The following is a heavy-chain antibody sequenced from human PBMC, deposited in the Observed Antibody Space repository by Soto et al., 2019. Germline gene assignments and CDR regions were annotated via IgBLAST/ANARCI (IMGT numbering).Heavy chain of an antibody. CDR3: ARSTGVTADYGMDV. CDR1: GFNFSSYG. Sequence: TGRSLRLSCSASGFNFSSYGMHWVRQAPGKGLEWVAFIWFDGSGRFYADSVEGRFTISRDTSKKMLYLQMNSLRAEDTALYYCARSTGVTADYGMDVWGQGTTVTVSS. D-gene: IGHD2-2*01. J-gene: IGHJ6*02. CDR2: IWFDGSGR. V-gene: IGHV3-33*01.